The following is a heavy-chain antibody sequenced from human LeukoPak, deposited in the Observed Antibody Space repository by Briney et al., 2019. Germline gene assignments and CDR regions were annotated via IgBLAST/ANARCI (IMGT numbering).Heavy chain of an antibody. CDR1: GFTFSSYE. Sequence: GGSLRLSCAASGFTFSSYEMNWVSQAPGKGLEWVSYISSSGNTIYYADSVKGRFTVPRDNAKNSLYLQMNSLRAEDTAVYYCAELGITMVGGVWGKGTTVTISS. V-gene: IGHV3-48*03. D-gene: IGHD3-10*02. CDR3: AELGITMVGGV. CDR2: ISSSGNTI. J-gene: IGHJ6*04.